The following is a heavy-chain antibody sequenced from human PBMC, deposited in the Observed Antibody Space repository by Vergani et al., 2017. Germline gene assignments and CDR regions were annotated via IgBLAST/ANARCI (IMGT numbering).Heavy chain of an antibody. CDR3: ARDPPGIMGVHWFGP. V-gene: IGHV1-69*08. D-gene: IGHD1-26*01. CDR2: IIPILGIA. Sequence: QVQLVQSGAEVKKPGSSVKVSCKASGGTFSSYTISWVRQAPGQGLEWMGRIIPILGIANYAQKFQGRVTITADKSTSTAYMELSSLRSEDTAVYYCARDPPGIMGVHWFGPWGQGTLVTVSS. CDR1: GGTFSSYT. J-gene: IGHJ5*02.